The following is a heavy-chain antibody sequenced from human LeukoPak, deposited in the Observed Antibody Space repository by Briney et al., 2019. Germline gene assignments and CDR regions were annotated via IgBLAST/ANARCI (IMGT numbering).Heavy chain of an antibody. J-gene: IGHJ4*02. D-gene: IGHD3-16*02. Sequence: SETLSLTCTVSGGSISSSSYYWGWIRQPPGKGLEWIGSIYYSGSTYYNPSLKSRVTISVDTSKNQFSLKLSSVTAADTAVYYCARTPYDYVWGSYRYGVDYWGQGTLVTVSS. CDR3: ARTPYDYVWGSYRYGVDY. CDR2: IYYSGST. CDR1: GGSISSSSYY. V-gene: IGHV4-39*01.